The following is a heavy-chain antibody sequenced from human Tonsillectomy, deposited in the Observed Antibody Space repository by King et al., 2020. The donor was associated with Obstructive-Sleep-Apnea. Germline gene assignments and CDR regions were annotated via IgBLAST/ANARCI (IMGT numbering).Heavy chain of an antibody. CDR3: ARVWKQYYYDSSGYFRTWYFDL. Sequence: LQLQESGPGLVKPSETLSLTCTVSGGSISSSSYYWGWIRQPPGKGLEWIGSIYYSGSTYYNPSLKSRVTISVDTSKNQFSLQLGSVTAADTAVYYCARVWKQYYYDSSGYFRTWYFDLWGRGTLVTVSS. D-gene: IGHD3-22*01. J-gene: IGHJ2*01. CDR1: GGSISSSSYY. CDR2: IYYSGST. V-gene: IGHV4-39*07.